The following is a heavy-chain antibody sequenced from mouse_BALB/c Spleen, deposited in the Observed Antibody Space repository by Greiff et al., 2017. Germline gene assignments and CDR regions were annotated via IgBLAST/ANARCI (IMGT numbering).Heavy chain of an antibody. J-gene: IGHJ4*01. D-gene: IGHD2-14*01. CDR1: GYTFTDYN. CDR3: ARTDYRYPYAMDY. V-gene: IGHV1S29*02. Sequence: EVKLVESGPELVKPGASVKISCKASGYTFTDYNMHWVKQSHGKSLEWIGYIYPYNGGTGYNQKFKSKATLTVDNSSSTAYMELRSLTSEDSAVYYCARTDYRYPYAMDYWGQGTSVTVSS. CDR2: IYPYNGGT.